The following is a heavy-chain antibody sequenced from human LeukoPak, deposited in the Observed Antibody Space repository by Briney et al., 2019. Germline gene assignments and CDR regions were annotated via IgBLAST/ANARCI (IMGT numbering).Heavy chain of an antibody. CDR2: ISYDGSNK. Sequence: PGGSLRLSCAASGFIFSSYAMHWVRQGPGKGLEWVAVISYDGSNKYYADSVKGRFTISRDNSKNTLYPQMNSLRAEDTAVYYCAKDGLAWYYDSSGYYYFDYWGQGTLVTVSS. CDR3: AKDGLAWYYDSSGYYYFDY. CDR1: GFIFSSYA. D-gene: IGHD3-22*01. V-gene: IGHV3-30-3*01. J-gene: IGHJ4*02.